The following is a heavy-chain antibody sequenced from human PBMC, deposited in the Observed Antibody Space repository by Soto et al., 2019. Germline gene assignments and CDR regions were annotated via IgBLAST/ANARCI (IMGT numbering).Heavy chain of an antibody. CDR3: ARPPWTFGFGEVFAW. V-gene: IGHV3-33*01. J-gene: IGHJ4*02. CDR1: GFNFGSYF. D-gene: IGHD3-16*01. CDR2: SWYDASQQ. Sequence: QVHVVESGGGVAQPGGSLRLSCAASGFNFGSYFMHWVRQAPGKGLEWVAVSWYDASQQYYADSVKGRFTISRDNSKNTLYLQMDSLRVDDTAVYYCARPPWTFGFGEVFAWWGQGIPVAVSS.